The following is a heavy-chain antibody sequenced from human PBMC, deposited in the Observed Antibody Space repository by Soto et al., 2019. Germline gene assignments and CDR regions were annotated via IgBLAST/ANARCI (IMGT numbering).Heavy chain of an antibody. J-gene: IGHJ4*02. CDR2: ISGSGART. V-gene: IGHV3-23*01. Sequence: GGSLRLSCAASGFTFSIYAVSCVRQAPGKVLELFSAISGSGARTYYADSVKGRFTVSRDNSRNTVYLQMNSLRAEDTAVYYCAKEESGTTMAIFDYWGQRTLVTDSS. CDR3: AKEESGTTMAIFDY. CDR1: GFTFSIYA. D-gene: IGHD1-7*01.